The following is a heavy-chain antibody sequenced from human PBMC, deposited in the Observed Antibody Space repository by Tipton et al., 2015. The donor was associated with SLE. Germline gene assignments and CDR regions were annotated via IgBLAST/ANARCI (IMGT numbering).Heavy chain of an antibody. CDR2: INHSGST. V-gene: IGHV4-34*01. D-gene: IGHD2-8*02. CDR3: ARIRGEGSTVRRDAFDL. J-gene: IGHJ3*01. Sequence: TLSLTCTVYGESFSGYYWTWVRQPPGKGLEWIGEINHSGSTNYNPSLKSRVTISVDTSNNQFSVDLGSGTAADTAVYYCARIRGEGSTVRRDAFDLWGQGTMVTVCS. CDR1: GESFSGYY.